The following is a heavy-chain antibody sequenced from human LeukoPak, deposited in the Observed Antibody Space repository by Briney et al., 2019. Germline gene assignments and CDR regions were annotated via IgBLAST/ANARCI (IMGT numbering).Heavy chain of an antibody. V-gene: IGHV3-20*04. Sequence: GGSLRLSCAASGFTFDDYGMSWVRQAPGEGLEWVSGINWNGGSTGYADSVKGRFTISRDNAKNSLYLQMNSLRAEDTAVYYCARTVGATTGGWFDPWGQGTLVTVSS. D-gene: IGHD1-26*01. J-gene: IGHJ5*02. CDR1: GFTFDDYG. CDR3: ARTVGATTGGWFDP. CDR2: INWNGGST.